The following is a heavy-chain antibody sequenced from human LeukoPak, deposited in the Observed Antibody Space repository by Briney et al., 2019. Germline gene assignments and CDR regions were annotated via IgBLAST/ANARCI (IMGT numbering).Heavy chain of an antibody. D-gene: IGHD1-26*01. Sequence: PGGSLRLSCAASGFTVSSNYMSWVRQAPGKGLEWVSVIYSGGSTYYAGSVKGRFTISRDNSKNTLYLQMNSLRAEDTAVYYCAREGNSGSYPFDYWGQGTLVTVSS. J-gene: IGHJ4*02. V-gene: IGHV3-53*01. CDR3: AREGNSGSYPFDY. CDR1: GFTVSSNY. CDR2: IYSGGST.